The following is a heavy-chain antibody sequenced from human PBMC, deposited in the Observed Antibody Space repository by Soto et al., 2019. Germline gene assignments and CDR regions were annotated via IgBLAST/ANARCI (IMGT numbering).Heavy chain of an antibody. CDR2: VTPYKADT. CDR1: GYTLTNYG. CDR3: ATDGPSNSGNLYAFDI. D-gene: IGHD5-12*01. J-gene: IGHJ3*02. Sequence: QAPLVQSGAEMKKSGASVRVSCKASGYTLTNYGVTWVRQAPGQGLEWLGRVTPYKADTNSAQNLQGRVTMATDTSTNTAYLELRSLRSDDTAVYFCATDGPSNSGNLYAFDIWGQGTMVTVSA. V-gene: IGHV1-18*04.